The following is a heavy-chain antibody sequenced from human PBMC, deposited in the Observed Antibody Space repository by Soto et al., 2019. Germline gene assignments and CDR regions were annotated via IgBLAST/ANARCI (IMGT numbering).Heavy chain of an antibody. CDR1: GGTFSSYA. J-gene: IGHJ3*02. Sequence: AASVKVSCKASGGTFSSYAISWVRQAPGQGLEWMGGIIPIFGTANYAQKFQGRVTITADESTSTAYMELSSLRSEDTAVYYCARVMATIDAFDIWGQGTMVTVSS. CDR3: ARVMATIDAFDI. D-gene: IGHD5-12*01. V-gene: IGHV1-69*13. CDR2: IIPIFGTA.